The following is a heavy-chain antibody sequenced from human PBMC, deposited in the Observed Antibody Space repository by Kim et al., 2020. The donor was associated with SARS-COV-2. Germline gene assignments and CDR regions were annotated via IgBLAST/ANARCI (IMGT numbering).Heavy chain of an antibody. Sequence: GGSLRLSCAASGFSLSEHLMEWVRQAPGTGLEWIARSTNKASRYTTQYAASVEGGFTTSRDDFKNSLYLQMNSLRTDDTAVYYCVRDLGGGVSDDALDMWGQGAMVTVSS. D-gene: IGHD2-8*02. CDR1: GFSLSEHL. CDR3: VRDLGGGVSDDALDM. V-gene: IGHV3-72*01. J-gene: IGHJ3*02. CDR2: STNKASRYTT.